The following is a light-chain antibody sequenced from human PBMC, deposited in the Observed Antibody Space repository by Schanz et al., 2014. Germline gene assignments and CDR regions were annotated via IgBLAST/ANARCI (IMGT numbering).Light chain of an antibody. CDR1: QSVSSTY. CDR3: QHYGAAMWT. J-gene: IGKJ1*01. CDR2: GAS. V-gene: IGKV3-20*01. Sequence: EIVLAQSPGTLSLSPGERATLSCRASQSVSSTYLAWYQQKPGQAPRLLIYGASSRATGIPDRFSGSGSGTDFTLTISRLEAEDFAVYYCQHYGAAMWTFGQGTSV.